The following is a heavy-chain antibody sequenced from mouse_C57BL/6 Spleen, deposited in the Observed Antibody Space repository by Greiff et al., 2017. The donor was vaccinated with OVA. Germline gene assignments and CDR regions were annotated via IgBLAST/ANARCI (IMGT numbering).Heavy chain of an antibody. V-gene: IGHV1-42*01. Sequence: EVKLMESGPELVKPGASVKISCKASGYSFTGYYMNWVKQSPEKSLEWIGEINPSTGGTTYNQKFKAKATLTVDKSSSTAYMQLKSLTSEDSAVYYCARSDYSKDYAMDYWGQGTSGTVSS. CDR2: INPSTGGT. J-gene: IGHJ4*01. CDR3: ARSDYSKDYAMDY. D-gene: IGHD2-5*01. CDR1: GYSFTGYY.